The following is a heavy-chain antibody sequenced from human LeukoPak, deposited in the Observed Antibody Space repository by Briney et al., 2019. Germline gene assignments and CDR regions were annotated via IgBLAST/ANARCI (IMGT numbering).Heavy chain of an antibody. V-gene: IGHV3-30*03. CDR1: GFTFSSYG. Sequence: PGRSLRLSCAASGFTFSSYGMHWVRQAPGKGLEWVAVISYDGSNKYYADSVKGRFTISRDNAKNSLYLQMNSLRAEDTAVYYCARGRYCSGGSCYGALGYYFEYWGQGTLVTVSS. D-gene: IGHD2-15*01. J-gene: IGHJ4*02. CDR3: ARGRYCSGGSCYGALGYYFEY. CDR2: ISYDGSNK.